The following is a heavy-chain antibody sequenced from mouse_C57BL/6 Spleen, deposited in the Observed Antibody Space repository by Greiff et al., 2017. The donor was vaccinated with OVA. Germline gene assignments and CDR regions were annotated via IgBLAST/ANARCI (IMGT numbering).Heavy chain of an antibody. CDR1: GYTFTGYW. D-gene: IGHD2-4*01. V-gene: IGHV1-9*01. CDR3: ARSYDYVSAWFAY. Sequence: QVQLQQSGAELMKPGASVKLSCKATGYTFTGYWIEWVKQRPGHGLEWIGEILPGSGSTNYNEKFKGKATFTADTSSNTAYMQLSSLTTEYSAIYYCARSYDYVSAWFAYWGQGTLVTVSA. CDR2: ILPGSGST. J-gene: IGHJ3*01.